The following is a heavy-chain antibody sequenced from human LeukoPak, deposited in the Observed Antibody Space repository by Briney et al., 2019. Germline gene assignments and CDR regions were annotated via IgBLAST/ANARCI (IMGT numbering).Heavy chain of an antibody. CDR2: VYSGDTT. CDR1: GFTVNSNY. V-gene: IGHV3-53*01. D-gene: IGHD1-26*01. Sequence: GGSLRLSCEASGFTVNSNYMNWVRQAPGKGLEWVSVVYSGDTTYYADSVKGRSTISRDNSKNTLYLQMNNLRAEDTAVYYCARGGGYYAIDYWGQGTLVTVSS. J-gene: IGHJ4*02. CDR3: ARGGGYYAIDY.